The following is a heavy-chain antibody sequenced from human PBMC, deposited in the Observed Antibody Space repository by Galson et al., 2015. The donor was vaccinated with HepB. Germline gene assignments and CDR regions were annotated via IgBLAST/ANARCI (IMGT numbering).Heavy chain of an antibody. CDR1: GFTFSSYA. J-gene: IGHJ6*02. D-gene: IGHD2-2*01. CDR2: ISYDGSNK. Sequence: SLRLSCAASGFTFSSYAMHWVRQAPGKGLEWVAVISYDGSNKYYADSVKGRFTISRDNSKNTLYLQMNSLRAEDTAVYYCVRAGIAVVVPAAIPYYYYYYGMDVWGQGTTVTVSS. CDR3: VRAGIAVVVPAAIPYYYYYYGMDV. V-gene: IGHV3-30-3*01.